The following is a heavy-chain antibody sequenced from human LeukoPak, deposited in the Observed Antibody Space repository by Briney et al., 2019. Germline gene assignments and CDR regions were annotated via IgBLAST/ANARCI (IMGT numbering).Heavy chain of an antibody. D-gene: IGHD1-1*01. J-gene: IGHJ4*02. CDR2: ICADDGRT. CDR3: AKGLSETCLTTFDY. Sequence: GGSLRLSCAASGFTFSSNAMSWVRQVPGKGLEWVSSICADDGRTFYADSVRGRFTISRDVSNNTLYLQMNGLRAEDTAPYSFAKGLSETCLTTFDYWGQGTLVTVSS. V-gene: IGHV3-23*01. CDR1: GFTFSSNA.